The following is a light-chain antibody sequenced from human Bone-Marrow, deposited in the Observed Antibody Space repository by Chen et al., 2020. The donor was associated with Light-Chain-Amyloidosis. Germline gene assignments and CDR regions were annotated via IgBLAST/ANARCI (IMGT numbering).Light chain of an antibody. CDR1: QTISSND. V-gene: IGKV3-20*01. Sequence: EIVFSLPPATLSFSPGEGANLSCRASQTISSNDLTWYQQKFGQAPRLLIYGSSSRATGIPDRFTGSGSGTDFTLTINRLEPEDFAMYYCQQYGTSPLTFGGGTKVEIK. J-gene: IGKJ4*01. CDR2: GSS. CDR3: QQYGTSPLT.